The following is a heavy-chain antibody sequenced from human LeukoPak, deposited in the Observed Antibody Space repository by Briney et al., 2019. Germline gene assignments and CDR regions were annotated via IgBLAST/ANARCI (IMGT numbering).Heavy chain of an antibody. CDR1: GFTVSTYY. V-gene: IGHV3-66*01. CDR2: IYSDGTT. D-gene: IGHD6-6*01. J-gene: IGHJ4*02. CDR3: VSSYSTSFPELDY. Sequence: PGGSLRLSCAASGFTVSTYYMSWVRQAPGQGLEWVSDIYSDGTTYYADSVKGRFTISRDNSKNTLYLQMNSLRAEDTAVYYCVSSYSTSFPELDYWGQGTLVTVSS.